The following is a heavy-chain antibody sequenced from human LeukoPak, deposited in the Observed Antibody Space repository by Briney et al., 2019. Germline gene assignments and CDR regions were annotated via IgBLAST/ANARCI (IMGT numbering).Heavy chain of an antibody. Sequence: GRSLRLSCAASGFTFSSYSMNWVRQAPGKGLEWVSSISSSSSYIYYADSVKGRFTISRDNAKNSLYLQMNSLRAEDTAVYYCAKDSGPITIFGVVIYYFDYWGQGTLVTVSS. CDR2: ISSSSSYI. CDR3: AKDSGPITIFGVVIYYFDY. CDR1: GFTFSSYS. J-gene: IGHJ4*02. V-gene: IGHV3-21*01. D-gene: IGHD3-3*01.